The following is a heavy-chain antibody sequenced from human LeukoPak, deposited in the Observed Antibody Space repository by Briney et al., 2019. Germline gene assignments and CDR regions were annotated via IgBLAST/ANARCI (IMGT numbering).Heavy chain of an antibody. Sequence: PSETLSLTCTVSGGSISSSSYYWGWIRQPPGKGLEWIGSIYYSGSTYYNPSLKSRVTISVDTSKNQFSLKLSSVTAADTAVYYCARGTRMVYAISHYFDYWGQGTLVTVSS. D-gene: IGHD2-8*01. CDR1: GGSISSSSYY. J-gene: IGHJ4*02. CDR2: IYYSGST. CDR3: ARGTRMVYAISHYFDY. V-gene: IGHV4-39*07.